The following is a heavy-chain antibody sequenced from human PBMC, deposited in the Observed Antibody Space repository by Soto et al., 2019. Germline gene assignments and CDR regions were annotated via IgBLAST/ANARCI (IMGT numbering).Heavy chain of an antibody. CDR1: GGSVSSGSYY. CDR2: MYNSGST. J-gene: IGHJ6*02. D-gene: IGHD3-10*01. Sequence: SETLSLTCTVSGGSVSSGSYYWSWIRQPPGKGLEWIGYMYNSGSTNYNPSLKSRVTMSVDTSKNQFSLKLSSVTAADTAVYYCARDLFSATMVRGVIMDLYYYYGMDVWGQGTTVTVSS. V-gene: IGHV4-61*01. CDR3: ARDLFSATMVRGVIMDLYYYYGMDV.